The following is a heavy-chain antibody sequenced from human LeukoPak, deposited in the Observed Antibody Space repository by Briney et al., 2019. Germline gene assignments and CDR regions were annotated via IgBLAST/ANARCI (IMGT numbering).Heavy chain of an antibody. V-gene: IGHV1-18*01. J-gene: IGHJ6*03. CDR2: ISAYNGNT. Sequence: ASVKVSCKASGYTFTSYGISWVRQAPGQGLEWMGWISAYNGNTNYAQKLQGRVTMTTDTSTSTAYMELRSLRSDDTAVYYCATSYYYGSGTYDDYYVDVWGQGTTVTVSS. D-gene: IGHD3-10*01. CDR3: ATSYYYGSGTYDDYYVDV. CDR1: GYTFTSYG.